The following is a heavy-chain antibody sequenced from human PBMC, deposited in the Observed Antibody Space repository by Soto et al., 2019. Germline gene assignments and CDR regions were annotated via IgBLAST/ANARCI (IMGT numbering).Heavy chain of an antibody. CDR1: GFTFSSYG. Sequence: GGSLGLSGTASGFTFSSYGMHWVRQAPGKGLEWVAVIWYDGSNKYYADSVKGRFTISRDNSKNTLYLQMNSLRAEDTAVYYCAREDSSGWYVDGDYYYGMDVWGQGTTVTVSS. CDR3: AREDSSGWYVDGDYYYGMDV. J-gene: IGHJ6*02. CDR2: IWYDGSNK. D-gene: IGHD6-19*01. V-gene: IGHV3-33*01.